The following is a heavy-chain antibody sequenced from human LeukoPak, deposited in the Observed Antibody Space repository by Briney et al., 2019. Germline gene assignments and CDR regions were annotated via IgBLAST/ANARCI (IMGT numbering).Heavy chain of an antibody. V-gene: IGHV4-30-2*03. CDR1: GFTFSSYA. D-gene: IGHD6-19*01. CDR2: IYYSGST. CDR3: ARHASVDGNWPRPLDY. J-gene: IGHJ4*02. Sequence: LRLSCAASGFTFSSYAMSWIRQPPGKGLEWIGNIYYSGSTYYKPSLKTRVTISVDTSKNQFSLKLTSVTAADTAVYYCARHASVDGNWPRPLDYWGQGSLVTVSS.